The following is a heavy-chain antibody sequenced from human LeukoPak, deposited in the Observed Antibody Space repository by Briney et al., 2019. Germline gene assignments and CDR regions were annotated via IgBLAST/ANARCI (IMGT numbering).Heavy chain of an antibody. CDR2: INSDGSST. CDR3: ARDSYGDYLYDY. Sequence: GRSLRLSCAVSGFTFANYAMHWVRQAPGKGLVWVSRINSDGSSTSYADSVKGRFTISRDNAKNTLYLQMNSLRAEDTAVYYCARDSYGDYLYDYWGQGTLVTVSS. V-gene: IGHV3-74*01. CDR1: GFTFANYA. J-gene: IGHJ4*02. D-gene: IGHD4-17*01.